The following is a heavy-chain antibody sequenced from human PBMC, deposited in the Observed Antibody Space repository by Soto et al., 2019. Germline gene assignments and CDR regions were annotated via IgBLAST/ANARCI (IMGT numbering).Heavy chain of an antibody. CDR1: GFTFDDYA. D-gene: IGHD2-2*01. J-gene: IGHJ3*02. CDR3: AKDGSSTPSGAFDI. Sequence: GGSLRLSCAASGFTFDDYAMHWVRQAPGKGLEWVSGISWNSGSIGYADSVKGRFTISRDNAKNSLYLQMNSLRAEDTALYYCAKDGSSTPSGAFDIWGQGTMVTVSS. V-gene: IGHV3-9*01. CDR2: ISWNSGSI.